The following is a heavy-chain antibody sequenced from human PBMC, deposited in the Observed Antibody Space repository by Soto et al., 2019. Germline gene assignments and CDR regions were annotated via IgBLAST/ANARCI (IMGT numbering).Heavy chain of an antibody. CDR1: VFTFINYV. V-gene: IGHV3-30*02. CDR3: ARDFCHVATCYEL. CDR2: IDYNEINQ. D-gene: IGHD2-2*01. Sequence: PVVSLILSCLSSVFTFINYVIHWFLQAPGKGLEWVAFIDYNEINQYYIDPVKGRFTISRDQSKNTLYLQMNSLRAEDTAVYYCARDFCHVATCYELWGQGVLVNVSS. J-gene: IGHJ4*02.